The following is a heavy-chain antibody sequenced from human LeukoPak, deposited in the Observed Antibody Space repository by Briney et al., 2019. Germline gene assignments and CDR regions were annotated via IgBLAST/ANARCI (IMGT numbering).Heavy chain of an antibody. Sequence: GESLQISCKASGYSFTTHWIGWVRQMPGKGLEWMGIIYPGDSDTRYSPPFQGHVTISADKSISTAYLQWSSLKASDTAMYFCARHGDSYGPPYDYWGQGTLVTVSS. J-gene: IGHJ4*02. CDR1: GYSFTTHW. D-gene: IGHD5-18*01. V-gene: IGHV5-51*01. CDR2: IYPGDSDT. CDR3: ARHGDSYGPPYDY.